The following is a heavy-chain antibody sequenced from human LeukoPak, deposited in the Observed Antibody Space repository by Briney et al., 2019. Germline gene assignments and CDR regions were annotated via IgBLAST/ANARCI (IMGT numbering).Heavy chain of an antibody. J-gene: IGHJ5*02. CDR2: IIPIFGTA. V-gene: IGHV1-69*06. CDR3: ARDIPERGFGELFGTHNWFDP. Sequence: ASVKVSCKASGGTFSSYAISWVRQAPGQGLEWMGGIIPIFGTANYAQKFQGRVTITADKSTSTAYMELSSLRSEDTAVYYCARDIPERGFGELFGTHNWFDPWGQGTLVIVSS. D-gene: IGHD3-10*01. CDR1: GGTFSSYA.